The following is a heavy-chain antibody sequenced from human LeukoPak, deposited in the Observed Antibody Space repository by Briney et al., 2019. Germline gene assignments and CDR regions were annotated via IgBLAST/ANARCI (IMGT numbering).Heavy chain of an antibody. CDR2: INWNGDTT. D-gene: IGHD3-10*01. J-gene: IGHJ4*02. Sequence: GGSLRLSCAASRFTFDDYGMSWVRQAPGKGLERVSGINWNGDTTGYADSVQGRFTISRDTAKNSLYLQMNSLRAEDTALYYCARVVRGVIAAYFDYWGQGTLVTVSS. CDR3: ARVVRGVIAAYFDY. V-gene: IGHV3-20*04. CDR1: RFTFDDYG.